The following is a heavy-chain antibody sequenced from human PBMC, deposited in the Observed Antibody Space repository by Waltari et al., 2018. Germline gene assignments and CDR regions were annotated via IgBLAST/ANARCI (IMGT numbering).Heavy chain of an antibody. V-gene: IGHV1-69*12. CDR3: ASRGAYNWNDGSAFDI. CDR2: IIPIFGTA. J-gene: IGHJ3*02. D-gene: IGHD1-20*01. Sequence: QVQLVQSGAEVKKPGSSVKVSCKASGGNFSSYAINWVRQAPGQGLAWMGGIIPIFGTANYAQKFQGRVTITADESTSTAYMELSSLRSEDTAVYYCASRGAYNWNDGSAFDIWGQGTMVTVSS. CDR1: GGNFSSYA.